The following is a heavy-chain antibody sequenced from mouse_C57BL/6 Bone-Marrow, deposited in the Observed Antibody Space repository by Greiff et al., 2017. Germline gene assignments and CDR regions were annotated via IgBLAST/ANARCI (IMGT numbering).Heavy chain of an antibody. Sequence: EVKVVESGGGLVQPGGSLKLSCAASGFTFSDYYMYWVRQTPEKRLEWVAYISNGGGSTYYPDTVKGRFPISSDNAKNTLYLQMSRLKSADTAMYYCARHNYYGSSYVLDYWGQGTTLTVSS. CDR1: GFTFSDYY. CDR3: ARHNYYGSSYVLDY. J-gene: IGHJ2*01. CDR2: ISNGGGST. V-gene: IGHV5-12*01. D-gene: IGHD1-1*01.